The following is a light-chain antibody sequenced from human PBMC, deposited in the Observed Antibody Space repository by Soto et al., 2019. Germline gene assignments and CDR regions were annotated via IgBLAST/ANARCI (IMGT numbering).Light chain of an antibody. CDR1: SSDVGGYNY. Sequence: QSALTQPASVSGSPGQSITISCTGTSSDVGGYNYVSWYQQHPGKAPKLMIYEVSNRSSGVSNRFSGSKSGNTASLTISGLQAEDEADYYCSSYTSSSTVVFGGGTKVTVL. J-gene: IGLJ2*01. CDR2: EVS. V-gene: IGLV2-14*01. CDR3: SSYTSSSTVV.